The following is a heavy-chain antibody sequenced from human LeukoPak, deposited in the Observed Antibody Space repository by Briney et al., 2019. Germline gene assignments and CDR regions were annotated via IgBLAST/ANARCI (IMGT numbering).Heavy chain of an antibody. D-gene: IGHD4-17*01. CDR3: ARDMTTVRYWYFDL. J-gene: IGHJ2*01. CDR2: SSSSGTYI. V-gene: IGHV3-21*01. Sequence: AGGSLRLSCGASGFRFSSYAMNWVRQAPGKGLEWVSSSSSSGTYIYYADSVKGRFTISRDNAKNSLYLQMNSLRAEDTAVYYCARDMTTVRYWYFDLWGRGTLVTVSS. CDR1: GFRFSSYA.